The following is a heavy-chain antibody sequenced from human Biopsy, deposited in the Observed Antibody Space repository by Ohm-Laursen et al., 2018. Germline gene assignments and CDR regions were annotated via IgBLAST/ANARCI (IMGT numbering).Heavy chain of an antibody. CDR1: GFTFSNYW. Sequence: GSLRLSCSASGFTFSNYWMHWVRQPPGEGLVWVSRIKSDGTTMYADFVRGRFTLSRDNEKNTLDLQMNGLTVEDTAVYYCVRDGNYRLGQWGQGTLVTVSS. CDR3: VRDGNYRLGQ. J-gene: IGHJ4*02. V-gene: IGHV3-74*03. CDR2: IKSDGTT. D-gene: IGHD1-7*01.